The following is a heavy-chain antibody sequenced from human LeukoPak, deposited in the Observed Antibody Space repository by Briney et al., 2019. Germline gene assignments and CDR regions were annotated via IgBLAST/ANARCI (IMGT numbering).Heavy chain of an antibody. CDR2: IYTSGRT. CDR1: GGSISSGGYY. J-gene: IGHJ4*02. D-gene: IGHD4-17*01. CDR3: ARDQLAGDFAH. V-gene: IGHV4-61*02. Sequence: SETLSLTCTVSGGSISSGGYYWSWIRQHPGKGLEWIGRIYTSGRTNYNPSLKSRVTMSVDTSKNQFSLKLSSVTAADTAVYYCARDQLAGDFAHWGQGTLVTVSS.